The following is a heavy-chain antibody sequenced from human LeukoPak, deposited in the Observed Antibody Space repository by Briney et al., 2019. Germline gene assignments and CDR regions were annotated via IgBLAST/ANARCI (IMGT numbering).Heavy chain of an antibody. CDR1: GFTVSSNY. CDR2: LYSGGST. V-gene: IGHV3-53*01. Sequence: GGSLRLSCAASGFTVSSNYMSWLRQAPGMGLEWVSILYSGGSTYYADSVKGRFTISRDNPKNLLFLQINSLRVEDTAVYYCARETPRRGETRDGYRWGQGTVVTVSS. D-gene: IGHD5-24*01. J-gene: IGHJ4*02. CDR3: ARETPRRGETRDGYR.